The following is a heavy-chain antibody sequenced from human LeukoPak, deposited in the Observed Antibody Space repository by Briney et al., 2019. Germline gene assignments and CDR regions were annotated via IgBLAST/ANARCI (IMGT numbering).Heavy chain of an antibody. J-gene: IGHJ5*02. Sequence: SETLSLTCTVSGGSISSYYWSWIRQPPGKGLEWIGYIYYSGSTNYNPSLKSRVTISVDTSKNQFSLKLSSVTAADTAVYYCARQMPPRGIVATDNWFDPWGQGTLVTVSS. CDR2: IYYSGST. CDR1: GGSISSYY. V-gene: IGHV4-59*08. D-gene: IGHD5-12*01. CDR3: ARQMPPRGIVATDNWFDP.